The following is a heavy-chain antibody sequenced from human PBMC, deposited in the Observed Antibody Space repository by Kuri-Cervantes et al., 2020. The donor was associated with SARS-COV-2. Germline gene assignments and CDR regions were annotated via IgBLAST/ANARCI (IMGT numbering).Heavy chain of an antibody. Sequence: SVKVSCKASGGTFSSSAISWVRQAPGQGLEWMGGIIPIFGTANYAQKFQGRVTITADESTSTAYMELSSLRAEDTAVYYCARDAPGGTIFGVVIGDRGWFDPWGQGTLVTVSS. V-gene: IGHV1-69*13. CDR2: IIPIFGTA. CDR1: GGTFSSSA. D-gene: IGHD3-3*01. J-gene: IGHJ5*02. CDR3: ARDAPGGTIFGVVIGDRGWFDP.